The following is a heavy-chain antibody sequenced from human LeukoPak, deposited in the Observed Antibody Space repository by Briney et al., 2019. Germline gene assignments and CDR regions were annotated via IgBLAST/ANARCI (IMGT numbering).Heavy chain of an antibody. CDR2: MNPNSGYT. CDR3: ARGPASYRDRIAEGRSYRFDP. V-gene: IGHV1-8*01. CDR1: GYTFTSYD. J-gene: IGHJ5*02. D-gene: IGHD6-25*01. Sequence: ASVKVSCKASGYTFTSYDINWVRQATGQGLEWMGWMNPNSGYTGYAQKFQGRVTMTRNTSISTAYMELSSLRSEDTAVYYCARGPASYRDRIAEGRSYRFDPWGQGTLVTVSS.